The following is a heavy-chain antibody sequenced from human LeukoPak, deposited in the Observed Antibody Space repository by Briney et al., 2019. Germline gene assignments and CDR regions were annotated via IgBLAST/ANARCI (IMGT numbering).Heavy chain of an antibody. CDR2: IRNKVNSYST. D-gene: IGHD6-13*01. CDR1: GFTFSDHY. V-gene: IGHV3-72*01. CDR3: ATSPPGMAAAGGMLDY. J-gene: IGHJ4*02. Sequence: GGSLRLSCAASGFTFSDHYMDWVRQAPGKGLEWVGRIRNKVNSYSTEYAASVKGRFTISRDDSKNSLYLQMNSLKSEDTAVYYCATSPPGMAAAGGMLDYWGQGTLVTVSS.